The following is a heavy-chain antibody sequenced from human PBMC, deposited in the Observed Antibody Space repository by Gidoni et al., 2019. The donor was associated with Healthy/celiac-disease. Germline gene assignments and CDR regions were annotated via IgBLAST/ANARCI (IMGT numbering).Heavy chain of an antibody. CDR2: ISSSSSTI. CDR1: GFTFSSYS. J-gene: IGHJ6*02. CDR3: ARDVGGSGYYWGWDYYYGMDV. Sequence: EVQLVESGGGLVQPGGSLRLSCAASGFTFSSYSMNWVRQAPGKGLEWVSYISSSSSTIYYADSVKGRFTISRDNAKNSLYLQMNSLRDEDTAVYYCARDVGGSGYYWGWDYYYGMDVWGQGTTVTVSS. D-gene: IGHD3-22*01. V-gene: IGHV3-48*02.